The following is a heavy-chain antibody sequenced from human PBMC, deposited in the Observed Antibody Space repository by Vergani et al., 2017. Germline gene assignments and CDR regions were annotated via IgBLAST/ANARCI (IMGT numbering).Heavy chain of an antibody. D-gene: IGHD3-10*01. Sequence: QVQLVQSGAEVKKPGSSVKVSCKASGGPSSSYAISWVRQAPGQGLEWVGGIVPIFGTANYAQKFQGRFTITADDSTSTAYMKLSSLRSEDTAVYYCATRNYGSGSGIDYWGQGTLVTVSS. V-gene: IGHV1-69*01. J-gene: IGHJ4*02. CDR3: ATRNYGSGSGIDY. CDR2: IVPIFGTA. CDR1: GGPSSSYA.